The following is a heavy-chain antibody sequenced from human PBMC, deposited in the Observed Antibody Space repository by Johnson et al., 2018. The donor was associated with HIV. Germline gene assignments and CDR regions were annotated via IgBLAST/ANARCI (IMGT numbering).Heavy chain of an antibody. J-gene: IGHJ3*01. CDR3: AIPYYYDSGAYH. Sequence: VQLVESGGGLVQPGGSLRLSCAAAGFTFANYALHWVRQAPGKGLEYVAAISRYGSSTSYADSVKGRFTISRDDYKNTLFLEMGSLRAEDMAVYYCAIPYYYDSGAYHWGQGTMVTVSS. CDR2: ISRYGSST. CDR1: GFTFANYA. D-gene: IGHD3-22*01. V-gene: IGHV3-64*07.